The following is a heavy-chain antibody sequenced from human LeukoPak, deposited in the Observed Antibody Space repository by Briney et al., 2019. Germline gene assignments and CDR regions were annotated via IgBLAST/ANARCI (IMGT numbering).Heavy chain of an antibody. CDR1: GGSISSGGYY. Sequence: PSETLSLTCTVSGGSISSGGYYWSWIRQHPGKGLEWIGYIYYSGSTYYNPSLKSRVTISVDTSKNQLPLKLSSVTAADTAVYYCARAQQLLNPFDYWGQGTLVTVSS. CDR3: ARAQQLLNPFDY. J-gene: IGHJ4*02. D-gene: IGHD6-13*01. V-gene: IGHV4-31*03. CDR2: IYYSGST.